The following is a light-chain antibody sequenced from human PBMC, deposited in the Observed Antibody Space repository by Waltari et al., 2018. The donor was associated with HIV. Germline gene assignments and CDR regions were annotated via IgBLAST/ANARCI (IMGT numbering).Light chain of an antibody. V-gene: IGKV4-1*01. CDR2: WAS. CDR1: QSVLYSSNNKNY. Sequence: DIVMTQSPDSLTVFLGERATINCKSSQSVLYSSNNKNYLAWYQQKAGQPPKLLIYWASTRESGVPDQFSASGSGTDFSLTISSLQAEDVAVYYCQQYYSTPYTFGQGTKLEIK. J-gene: IGKJ2*01. CDR3: QQYYSTPYT.